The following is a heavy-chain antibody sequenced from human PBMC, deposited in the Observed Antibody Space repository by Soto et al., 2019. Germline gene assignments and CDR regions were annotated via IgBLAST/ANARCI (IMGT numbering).Heavy chain of an antibody. CDR1: GGSISSGDYY. D-gene: IGHD2-15*01. CDR3: AISDYSISFDP. Sequence: GGSISSGDYYWSWIRQPPGKGLEWIGYIYYSGSTYYNPSLKSRVTISVDTSKNQFSLKLSSVTAADTAVYYCAISDYSISFDPWGQGTLVTVSS. CDR2: IYYSGST. J-gene: IGHJ5*02. V-gene: IGHV4-30-4*01.